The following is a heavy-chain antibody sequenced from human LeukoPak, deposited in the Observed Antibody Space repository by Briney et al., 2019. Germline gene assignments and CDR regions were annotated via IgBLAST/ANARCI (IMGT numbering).Heavy chain of an antibody. Sequence: GRSLRLSCAASGFTFSDHYMDWVRQAPGKGLEWVGRTRNKANSYTTQYAASVKGRFTISRDDSKNSLYLQMNSLKTEDTAVYYCAREQRGRITIFGVVAGAFDIWGQGTMVTVSS. CDR2: TRNKANSYTT. V-gene: IGHV3-72*01. CDR1: GFTFSDHY. J-gene: IGHJ3*02. D-gene: IGHD3-3*01. CDR3: AREQRGRITIFGVVAGAFDI.